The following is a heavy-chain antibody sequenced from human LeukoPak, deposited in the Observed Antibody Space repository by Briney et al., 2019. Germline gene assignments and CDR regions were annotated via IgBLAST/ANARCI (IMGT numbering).Heavy chain of an antibody. CDR3: ARAGSDFSGGSCYRTPSYDY. J-gene: IGHJ4*02. CDR1: GGTFSSYA. CDR2: IIPIFGTA. V-gene: IGHV1-69*13. D-gene: IGHD2-15*01. Sequence: SVKVSCKASGGTFSSYAISWVRQAPGQGLEWMGGIIPIFGTANYAQKFQGRVTITADESTSTAYMELSSLRSEDTAVYYCARAGSDFSGGSCYRTPSYDYGGQETLVTFSS.